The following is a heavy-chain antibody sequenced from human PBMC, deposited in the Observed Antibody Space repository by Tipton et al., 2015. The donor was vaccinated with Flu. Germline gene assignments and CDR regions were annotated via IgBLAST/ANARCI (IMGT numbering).Heavy chain of an antibody. CDR2: MYAGGNT. J-gene: IGHJ4*02. V-gene: IGHV4-4*07. CDR3: ARGSGSGTEMTFYV. CDR1: GGSMSSFY. Sequence: TLSLTRTVSGGSMSSFYWSWIRKPAGKGLEWMGRMYAGGNTKYNPSLKSRVTMSVDTSKNQFSLRLTSVTAADTAVYYCARGSGSGTEMTFYVWGPGTVVTVSS. D-gene: IGHD3-10*01.